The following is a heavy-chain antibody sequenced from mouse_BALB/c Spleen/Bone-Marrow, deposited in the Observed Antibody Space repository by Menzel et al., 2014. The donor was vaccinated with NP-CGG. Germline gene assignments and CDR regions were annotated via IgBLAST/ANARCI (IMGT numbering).Heavy chain of an antibody. CDR3: ARRPTATRAVDC. D-gene: IGHD1-2*01. V-gene: IGHV1S137*01. J-gene: IGHJ4*01. CDR2: IRTDSGIT. CDR1: GYTFTDYA. Sequence: QVQLQQSGPELVRPGVSVRISCKGSGYTFTDYAMHWGKQRHGNGLEWIGVIRTDSGITNYNQKFKGKATLTVDKSSSTVYMELVRLTSEDSAIYYCARRPTATRAVDCWGQGTSVTVSS.